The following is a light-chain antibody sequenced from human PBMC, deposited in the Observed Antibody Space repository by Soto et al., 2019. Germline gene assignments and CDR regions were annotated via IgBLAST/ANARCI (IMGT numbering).Light chain of an antibody. CDR3: QQYYSTHRGFT. J-gene: IGKJ3*01. CDR1: QSVLYSSNNKNY. CDR2: WAS. V-gene: IGKV4-1*01. Sequence: DIVMTQSPDSLAVSLGERATINCKSSQSVLYSSNNKNYLAWYQQKPGQPPKLLIYWASTRESGVPDRFSGSGSGTDFTLTISSLQAEDVAVYYCQQYYSTHRGFTFGPGTKVDIK.